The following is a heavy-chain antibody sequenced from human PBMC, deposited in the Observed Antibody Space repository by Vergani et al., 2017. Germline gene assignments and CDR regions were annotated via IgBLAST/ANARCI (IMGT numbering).Heavy chain of an antibody. CDR2: ISSSSSYI. V-gene: IGHV3-21*01. J-gene: IGHJ3*01. D-gene: IGHD3-10*01. CDR3: AKRYGSGRGLSD. CDR1: GFTFSSYS. Sequence: EVQLVESGGGLVQPGGSLRLSCAASGFTFSSYSMNWVRQAPGKGLEWVSSISSSSSYIYYADSVKGRFTISRDNAKNSLYLQMNSLRAEDTAVYYCAKRYGSGRGLSDWGQGTMVTVSS.